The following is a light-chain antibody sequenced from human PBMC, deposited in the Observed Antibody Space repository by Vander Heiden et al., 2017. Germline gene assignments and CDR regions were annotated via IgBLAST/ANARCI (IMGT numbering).Light chain of an antibody. CDR1: QAISSY. CDR2: AAS. CDR3: QQYYSYPRT. J-gene: IGKJ1*01. Sequence: IRMTQSPSSFSASTGDRVTLTCRASQAISSYLAWYQQKPEKAPKLLIYAASTLQSGVPSRFSGSGFGTDFTLTISCLQSEDFATYYCQQYYSYPRTFGQGTKVEIK. V-gene: IGKV1-8*01.